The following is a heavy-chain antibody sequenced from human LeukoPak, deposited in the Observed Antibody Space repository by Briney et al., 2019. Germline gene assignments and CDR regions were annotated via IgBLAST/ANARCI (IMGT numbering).Heavy chain of an antibody. CDR1: GYTFSSYA. V-gene: IGHV3-23*01. D-gene: IGHD3-10*01. J-gene: IGHJ4*02. CDR3: TRSSRGVQGGTPPTKY. Sequence: GGSLRLSCTASGYTFSSYAMSWVREAPGEGLEWVSVISGSGGISYDARSGKGRFTLPKDKTKNTLCLLMNSLISEDTALYYCTRSSRGVQGGTPPTKYWGQGTLVTVSS. CDR2: ISGSGGIS.